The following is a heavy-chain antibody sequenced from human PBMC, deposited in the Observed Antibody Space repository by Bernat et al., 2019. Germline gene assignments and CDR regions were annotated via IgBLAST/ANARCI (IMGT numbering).Heavy chain of an antibody. CDR1: GFTFSNAW. J-gene: IGHJ2*01. CDR3: ATDYPGSGNYYNWYFDL. V-gene: IGHV3-15*01. D-gene: IGHD3-10*01. Sequence: EVQLVESGGGLVKPGESLRLSCTASGFTFSNAWMSWVRQAPGKGLEWVGRIKSIAGGGTTDSAAPVKGRFTISRDDSKSTLYLQMNSLKTEDTAVYYCATDYPGSGNYYNWYFDLWGRGTLVTVSS. CDR2: IKSIAGGGTT.